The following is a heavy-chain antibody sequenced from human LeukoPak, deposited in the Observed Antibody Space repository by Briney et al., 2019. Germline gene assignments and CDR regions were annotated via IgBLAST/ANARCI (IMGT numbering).Heavy chain of an antibody. CDR1: GFSVSSKY. J-gene: IGHJ3*01. Sequence: PGGSLRLSCVASGFSVSSKYMSWVRQAPGKGLEWVSVLFSGGSTHYVDSVRGRFTISRDESMNTLFLQMNSLRVEDTAVYYCVRSTLDAFDLWGQGTMVTVSS. D-gene: IGHD1-1*01. CDR3: VRSTLDAFDL. V-gene: IGHV3-66*02. CDR2: LFSGGST.